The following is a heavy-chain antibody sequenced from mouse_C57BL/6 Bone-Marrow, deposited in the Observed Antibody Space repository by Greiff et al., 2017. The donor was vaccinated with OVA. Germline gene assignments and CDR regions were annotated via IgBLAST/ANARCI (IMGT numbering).Heavy chain of an antibody. CDR3: TRGYYFDY. V-gene: IGHV1-4*01. CDR1: GYTFTSYT. Sequence: QVQLQQSGAELARPGASVKMSCKASGYTFTSYTIHWVKQRPGQGLEWIGYIDPTNDYTNYNQKFKGKATLTAGKSSSTAYMQLSSLTSEDSAVYYCTRGYYFDYWGQGTTLTVSS. CDR2: IDPTNDYT. J-gene: IGHJ2*01.